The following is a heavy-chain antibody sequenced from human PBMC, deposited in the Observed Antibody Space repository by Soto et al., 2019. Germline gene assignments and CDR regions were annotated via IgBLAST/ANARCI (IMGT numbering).Heavy chain of an antibody. J-gene: IGHJ3*02. D-gene: IGHD3-3*01. CDR3: ARARRKIDDFASGYFYDAFDI. Sequence: QVQLVQSGAEVKKPGSSVKVSCKASGGTFSSYAISWVRQAPGQGLEWMGGLIPIFGTANYAQKFQVRVTITAEEDTSTAYRGLSRVRYEDTAVYYCARARRKIDDFASGYFYDAFDIWGQETMVTVSS. V-gene: IGHV1-69*01. CDR2: LIPIFGTA. CDR1: GGTFSSYA.